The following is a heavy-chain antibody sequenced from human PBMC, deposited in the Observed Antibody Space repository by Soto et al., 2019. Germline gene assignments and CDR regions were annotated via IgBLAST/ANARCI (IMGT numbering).Heavy chain of an antibody. V-gene: IGHV3-48*01. CDR2: ISSSSSTI. J-gene: IGHJ5*02. D-gene: IGHD2-15*01. CDR1: GFTFSSYS. CDR3: AGRKDRLDCSGGSCLKGFDP. Sequence: GGSLRLSCAASGFTFSSYSMNWVRQAPGKGLEWVSYISSSSSTIYYADSVKGRFTISRDNAKNSLYLQMNSLRAEDTAVYYCAGRKDRLDCSGGSCLKGFDPWGQGTLVTVSS.